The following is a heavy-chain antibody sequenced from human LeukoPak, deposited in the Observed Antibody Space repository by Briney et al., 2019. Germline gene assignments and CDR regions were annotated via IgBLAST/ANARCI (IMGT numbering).Heavy chain of an antibody. V-gene: IGHV3-64D*08. J-gene: IGHJ4*02. CDR1: GFTFYSYD. D-gene: IGHD5-12*01. CDR2: TNYNGGST. CDR3: VNPGPEFRGYDAGNRADD. Sequence: GGSLTLSCLASGFTFYSYDMLWLRQAPGKALEYVSDTNYNGGSTDDTDPVKSRFTASRDNSKNTLSLQMSSLRAEDAAVYYCVNPGPEFRGYDAGNRADDWGGGTLVTV.